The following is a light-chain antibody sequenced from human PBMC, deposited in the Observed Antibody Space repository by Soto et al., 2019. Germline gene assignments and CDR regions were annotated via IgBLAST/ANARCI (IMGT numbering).Light chain of an antibody. Sequence: PGERATLSCRASQSVRSSLGWYQQKPGQAPRLLISDASNRATGIPARFSGSGSGTDFTLTISSLEPEDFAVYYCQQYGSSPWTFGQGTKVDIK. CDR3: QQYGSSPWT. J-gene: IGKJ1*01. CDR1: QSVRSS. CDR2: DAS. V-gene: IGKV3-11*01.